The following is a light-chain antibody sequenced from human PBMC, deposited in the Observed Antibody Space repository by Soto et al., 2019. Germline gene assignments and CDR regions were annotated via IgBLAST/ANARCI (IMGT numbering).Light chain of an antibody. V-gene: IGKV1-39*01. Sequence: DIQMTQSPSSLSASVGDRVTITCRASQSISSYLNWYQQKPGKAPKLLIYAASSLQSGVPSRFSGSGSGTDFTLTVSSLQPEDFAVYYCQQRARWPWTFGQGTKVEIK. CDR1: QSISSY. CDR3: QQRARWPWT. CDR2: AAS. J-gene: IGKJ1*01.